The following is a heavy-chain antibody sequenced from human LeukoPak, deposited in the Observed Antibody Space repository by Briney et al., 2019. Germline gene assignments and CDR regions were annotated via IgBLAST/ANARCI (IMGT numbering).Heavy chain of an antibody. J-gene: IGHJ5*02. D-gene: IGHD2-15*01. V-gene: IGHV1-8*03. CDR1: GYTFTSYD. Sequence: ASVKVSCKASGYTFTSYDINWVRQATGQGLEWMGWMNPNSGNTGYAQKFQGRVTITRNTSISTAYMELSSLRSEDTAAYYCARGLYCSGGSCYQAGWFDPWGQGTLVTVSS. CDR3: ARGLYCSGGSCYQAGWFDP. CDR2: MNPNSGNT.